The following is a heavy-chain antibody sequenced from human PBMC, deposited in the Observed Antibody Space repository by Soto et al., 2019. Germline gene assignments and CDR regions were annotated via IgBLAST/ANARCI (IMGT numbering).Heavy chain of an antibody. CDR3: AIGLINGLRSYVLFDAFDT. V-gene: IGHV3-9*01. D-gene: IGHD3-10*01. Sequence: EVQVVESGGGLVQPGRSLRLSCAASGFIFDDYAMHWVRQAPGKGLEWVSVISWNSGSIDYADSVTGRFTISRDNAKNSFYLQMNNLRTENTALYHCAIGLINGLRSYVLFDAFDTWGQETRVTVYS. CDR1: GFIFDDYA. CDR2: ISWNSGSI. J-gene: IGHJ3*02.